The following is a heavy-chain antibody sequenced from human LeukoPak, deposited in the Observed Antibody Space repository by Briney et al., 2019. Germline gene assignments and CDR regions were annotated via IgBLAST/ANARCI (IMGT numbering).Heavy chain of an antibody. CDR2: ISAYNGNT. J-gene: IGHJ4*02. CDR1: GGTFSSYA. V-gene: IGHV1-18*01. D-gene: IGHD3-9*01. CDR3: ARVYYDILTGYYADY. Sequence: ASVKVSCKASGGTFSSYAISWVRQAPGQGLEWMGWISAYNGNTNYAQKLQGRVTMTTDTSTSTAYMELRSLRSDDTAVYYCARVYYDILTGYYADYWGQGTLVTVSS.